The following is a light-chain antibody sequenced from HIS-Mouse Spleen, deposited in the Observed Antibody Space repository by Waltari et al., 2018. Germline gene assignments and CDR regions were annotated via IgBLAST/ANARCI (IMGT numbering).Light chain of an antibody. V-gene: IGLV2-11*01. Sequence: QSALTQPRSVSGSPGQSVTISCTGTSSDVGGYNYFSWYKQHPGKPPNLMIYDVSKRPSGVPDRFSGSKSGNAASLTISGLQAEDEADYYCCSYAGSYTGVFGTGTKVTVL. CDR1: SSDVGGYNY. CDR2: DVS. CDR3: CSYAGSYTGV. J-gene: IGLJ1*01.